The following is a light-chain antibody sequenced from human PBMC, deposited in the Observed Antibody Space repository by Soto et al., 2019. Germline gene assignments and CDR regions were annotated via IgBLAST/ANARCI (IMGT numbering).Light chain of an antibody. Sequence: EIVLTQSPGTLSLSPGERATLSCRASQTITSNFLDWYQQKPGQAPRPLIYGASTSPAAAPDRFSGSGSGTDFTLTITRLDPEDFAVYYCQEYGRSPLMYSFGQGTKLWVK. CDR3: QEYGRSPLMYS. CDR1: QTITSNF. CDR2: GAS. J-gene: IGKJ2*03. V-gene: IGKV3-20*01.